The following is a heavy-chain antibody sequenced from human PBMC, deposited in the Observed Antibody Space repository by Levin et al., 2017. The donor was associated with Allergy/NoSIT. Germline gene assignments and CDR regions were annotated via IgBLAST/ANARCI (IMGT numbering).Heavy chain of an antibody. D-gene: IGHD3-22*01. Sequence: GESLKISCVASGFTFSSYWMHWVRQAPGKGLVWVSRIVSDGSSTIYADSVKGRFTISRDNAKNTLYLEMNSLRAEDTAVYYCARGGHFYDSSGYARFDYWGQGTLVTVSS. CDR2: IVSDGSST. V-gene: IGHV3-74*01. CDR1: GFTFSSYW. J-gene: IGHJ4*02. CDR3: ARGGHFYDSSGYARFDY.